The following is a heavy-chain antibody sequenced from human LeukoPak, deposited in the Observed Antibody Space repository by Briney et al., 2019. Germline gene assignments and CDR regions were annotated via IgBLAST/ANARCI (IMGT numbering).Heavy chain of an antibody. V-gene: IGHV3-13*05. Sequence: GGSLRLSCAASGFTFSSYDMHWVRQATGKGLEWVSAIGTAGDPYYPGSVKGRFTISRENAKNSLYLQMNSLRAGDTAVYYCARVALMDIVATIKTLEYYFDYWGQGTLVTVSS. D-gene: IGHD5-12*01. CDR1: GFTFSSYD. J-gene: IGHJ4*02. CDR2: IGTAGDP. CDR3: ARVALMDIVATIKTLEYYFDY.